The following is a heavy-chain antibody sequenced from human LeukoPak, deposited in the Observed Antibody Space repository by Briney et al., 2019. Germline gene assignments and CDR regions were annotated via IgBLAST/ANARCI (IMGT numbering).Heavy chain of an antibody. CDR3: ARDRFWIRLGIDY. Sequence: GGSLRLSCAASGFTFSSYAMSWVRQAPGKGLEWVSAISGSGGSTYYADSVKGRFTISRDNSKNTLYLQMNSLRAEDTAVYYCARDRFWIRLGIDYWGQGTLVTVSS. CDR1: GFTFSSYA. CDR2: ISGSGGST. D-gene: IGHD3-16*01. V-gene: IGHV3-23*01. J-gene: IGHJ4*02.